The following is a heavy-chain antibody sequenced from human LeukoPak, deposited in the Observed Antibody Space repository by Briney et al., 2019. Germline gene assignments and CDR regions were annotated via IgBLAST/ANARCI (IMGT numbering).Heavy chain of an antibody. Sequence: GGSLRLSCTASGFTFGDYAMSWVRQAPGKGLEWVAVIWHDGSNKYYADSVKGRFTISRDNSNNTLYLQMNSLRAEDTAVYYCARAAGYSSGWPYDYWGQGTLVTVSS. CDR3: ARAAGYSSGWPYDY. V-gene: IGHV3-33*01. D-gene: IGHD6-19*01. J-gene: IGHJ4*02. CDR2: IWHDGSNK. CDR1: GFTFGDYA.